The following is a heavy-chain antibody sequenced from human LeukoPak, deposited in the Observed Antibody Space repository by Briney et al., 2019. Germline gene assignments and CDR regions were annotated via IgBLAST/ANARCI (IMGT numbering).Heavy chain of an antibody. Sequence: SETLSLTCTVSGGSISSSSYYWGWIRQPPGKGLEWIGSIYYSGSTYYNPSLMSRVTISVDTSKNQFSLKLSSVTAADTAVYYCARQILYDSSGFFDYWGQGTLVTVSS. CDR2: IYYSGST. D-gene: IGHD3-22*01. V-gene: IGHV4-39*01. CDR3: ARQILYDSSGFFDY. J-gene: IGHJ4*02. CDR1: GGSISSSSYY.